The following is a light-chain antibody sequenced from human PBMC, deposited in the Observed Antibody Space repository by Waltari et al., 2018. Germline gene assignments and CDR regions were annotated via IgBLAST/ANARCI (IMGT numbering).Light chain of an antibody. V-gene: IGKV3-20*01. J-gene: IGKJ1*01. CDR2: HAS. Sequence: EIVLTQSPGTLSLSPGERATLSCRASQSICIYLAWYQQKPGQAPRLLMYHASSRATGIPDRVSGSGSGTDFSLTISRLEPEDFAVYYCQKYESLPATFGQGTKVEIK. CDR1: QSICIY. CDR3: QKYESLPAT.